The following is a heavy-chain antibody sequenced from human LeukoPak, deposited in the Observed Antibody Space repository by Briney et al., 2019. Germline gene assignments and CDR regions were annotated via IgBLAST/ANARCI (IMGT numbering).Heavy chain of an antibody. CDR2: IYPGDSDT. CDR3: ARPRRTAMVQFDY. CDR1: GYSFTSYW. D-gene: IGHD5-18*01. Sequence: GESLKISCKGSGYSFTSYWIGWVRQMPGKGLEWMGIIYPGDSDTRYSPPFQGQVTISADKSISTAYLQWSSLKASDTAMYYCARPRRTAMVQFDYWGQGTLVTVSS. J-gene: IGHJ4*02. V-gene: IGHV5-51*01.